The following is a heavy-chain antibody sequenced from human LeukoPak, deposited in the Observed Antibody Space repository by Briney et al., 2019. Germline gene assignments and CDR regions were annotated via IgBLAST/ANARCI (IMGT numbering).Heavy chain of an antibody. CDR1: GFTFSDFG. V-gene: IGHV3-30*18. J-gene: IGHJ4*02. Sequence: PGGSLRLSCAGSGFTFSDFGMHWVRQAPGKGLQWLAMTSSDGNIKVSLDSVKGRFTTSRENSKNTLYLEMTRLSVEDTAVYYCAKVGRGAIEADWGQGTLVIVSS. CDR2: TSSDGNIK. CDR3: AKVGRGAIEAD. D-gene: IGHD3-10*01.